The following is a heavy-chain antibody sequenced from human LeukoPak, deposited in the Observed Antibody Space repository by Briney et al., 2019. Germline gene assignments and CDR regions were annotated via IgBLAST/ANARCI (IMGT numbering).Heavy chain of an antibody. CDR3: AKRLSMVRGVIGSDAFDI. V-gene: IGHV3-23*01. D-gene: IGHD3-10*01. J-gene: IGHJ3*02. CDR1: GSTFSSYA. Sequence: PGGSLRLSCAASGSTFSSYAMGWVRQAPGKGLEWVSAISGSGGSTYYADSVKGRFTISRDNSKNTLYLQMNSLRAEDTAVYYCAKRLSMVRGVIGSDAFDIWGQGTMVTVSS. CDR2: ISGSGGST.